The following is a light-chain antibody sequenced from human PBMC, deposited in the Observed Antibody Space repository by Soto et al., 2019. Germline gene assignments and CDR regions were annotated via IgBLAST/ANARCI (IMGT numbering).Light chain of an antibody. CDR2: YDS. CDR3: QVWDSSSEHVV. CDR1: NIGSKS. V-gene: IGLV3-21*04. J-gene: IGLJ3*02. Sequence: SYELTQPPSVSVAPGKTARITCGGNNIGSKSVHWYQQKPGQAPVLLIYYDSDRPSGIPEQFSGSNSGNTATLTISRVEAGDEADYYCQVWDSSSEHVVFGGGTKLTVL.